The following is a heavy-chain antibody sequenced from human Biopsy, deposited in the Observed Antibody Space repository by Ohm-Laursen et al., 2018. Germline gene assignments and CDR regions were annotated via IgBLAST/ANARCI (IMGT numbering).Heavy chain of an antibody. J-gene: IGHJ5*02. Sequence: GTLSLTCTVSGGSLSSYSWSWIRQPAGTGLEWIGQIYTSGITNYNPSLKSRVTMSVDTSKNKFSLRVSSVTAADTAVYYCARDRDRRGWFDPWGQGTLVTVSS. V-gene: IGHV4-4*07. D-gene: IGHD1-14*01. CDR1: GGSLSSYS. CDR3: ARDRDRRGWFDP. CDR2: IYTSGIT.